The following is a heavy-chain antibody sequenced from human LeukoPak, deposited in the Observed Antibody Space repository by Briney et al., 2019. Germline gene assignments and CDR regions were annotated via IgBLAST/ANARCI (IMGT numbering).Heavy chain of an antibody. V-gene: IGHV3-74*01. CDR1: GFTFSSYW. J-gene: IGHJ4*02. D-gene: IGHD3-9*01. CDR2: INSDGSST. Sequence: PGGSLRLSCAASGFTFSSYWMHWVRQAPGKGLVWVSRINSDGSSTSYADSVKGRFTISRDNAKNTLYLQMNSLRAEDTAVYYCARDGEYYDILTGYQTFDYWGQGTLVTVSS. CDR3: ARDGEYYDILTGYQTFDY.